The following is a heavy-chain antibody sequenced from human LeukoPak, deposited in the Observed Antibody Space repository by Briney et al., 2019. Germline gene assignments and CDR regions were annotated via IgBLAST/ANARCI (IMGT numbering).Heavy chain of an antibody. CDR1: GFTFSSYW. J-gene: IGHJ4*02. D-gene: IGHD4-17*01. Sequence: PGGSLRLSCTASGFTFSSYWMHRVRQAPGKGLLWVSRINTDETRTNYADSLKGRFTISRDNAKNTLYLQMDSLRAEDTAVYYCARGLLTQSTVTLGYWGQGTLVTVSS. CDR2: INTDETRT. CDR3: ARGLLTQSTVTLGY. V-gene: IGHV3-74*01.